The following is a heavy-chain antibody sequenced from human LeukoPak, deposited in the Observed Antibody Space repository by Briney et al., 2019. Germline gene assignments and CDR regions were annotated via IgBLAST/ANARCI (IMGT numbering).Heavy chain of an antibody. CDR3: ARSEALYDYVWGSYRYGAFDI. V-gene: IGHV4-39*07. D-gene: IGHD3-16*02. CDR2: IYYSGST. J-gene: IGHJ3*02. Sequence: SETLSLTCTVSGGSISSSSYYWGWIRQPPGKGLEWIGSIYYSGSTYYNPSLKSRVTISVDTSKNQFSLKLSSVTAADTAVYYCARSEALYDYVWGSYRYGAFDIWGQGTMVTVSS. CDR1: GGSISSSSYY.